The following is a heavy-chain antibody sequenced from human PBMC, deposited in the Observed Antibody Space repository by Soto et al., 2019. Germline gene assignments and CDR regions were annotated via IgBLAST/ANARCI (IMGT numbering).Heavy chain of an antibody. CDR1: GFTFDDYA. J-gene: IGHJ4*02. CDR3: AKAPEDFWSGLSQPSFDY. D-gene: IGHD3-3*01. Sequence: PGGSLRLSCAASGFTFDDYAMHWVRQAPGKGLEWVSGISWNSGSIGYADSVKGRFTISRDNAKNSLYLQMNSLRAEDTALYYCAKAPEDFWSGLSQPSFDYWGQGTLVTVSS. CDR2: ISWNSGSI. V-gene: IGHV3-9*01.